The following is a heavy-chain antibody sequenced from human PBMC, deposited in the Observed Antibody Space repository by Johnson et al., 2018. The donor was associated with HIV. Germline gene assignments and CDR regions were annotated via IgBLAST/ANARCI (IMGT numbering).Heavy chain of an antibody. J-gene: IGHJ3*02. D-gene: IGHD2-15*01. CDR1: GFTVSSNY. V-gene: IGHV3-66*01. CDR3: AKDGGRLRTDAFDI. CDR2: IYSGGST. Sequence: VLLVESGGGVVQPGRSLRLSCAASGFTVSSNYMSWVRQGPGKGLEWVSVIYSGGSTYYADSVKGRFTISRDNSKNTLYLQMNSLRAEDTAVYYCAKDGGRLRTDAFDIWGQGTMVTVSS.